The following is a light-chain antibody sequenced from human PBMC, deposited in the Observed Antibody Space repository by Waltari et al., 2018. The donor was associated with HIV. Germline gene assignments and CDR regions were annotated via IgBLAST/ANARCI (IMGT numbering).Light chain of an antibody. V-gene: IGLV1-44*01. CDR1: GSNIGHTF. CDR3: AAWNDRMNNSVVSGGSVL. Sequence: QSVLTQPPSASGIPGQTVIISCSGGGSNIGHTFVTWFQQVPAAAPKLLIHRNDQRPSGVPDRFSGSKFASTASLVIRALQSDDEADYYCAAWNDRMNNSVVSGGSVLFGGGTKLTVL. J-gene: IGLJ2*01. CDR2: RND.